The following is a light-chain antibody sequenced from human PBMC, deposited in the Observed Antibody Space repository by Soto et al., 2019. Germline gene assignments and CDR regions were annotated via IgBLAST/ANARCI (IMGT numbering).Light chain of an antibody. Sequence: IVMTQSPGTLSLSPGERATLSCRASLNTSNSYLAWLQQKPGQAPRLLIYGASNRAAGIPDRFSGSGSGTDFTLTISRLEPEDFAVYYCQQYGSSPCTFGQGTKVDIK. CDR3: QQYGSSPCT. CDR1: LNTSNSY. CDR2: GAS. J-gene: IGKJ1*01. V-gene: IGKV3-20*01.